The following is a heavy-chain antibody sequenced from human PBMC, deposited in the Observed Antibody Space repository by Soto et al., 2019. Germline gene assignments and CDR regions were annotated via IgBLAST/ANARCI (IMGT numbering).Heavy chain of an antibody. CDR1: GGSISSYY. D-gene: IGHD3-3*02. Sequence: PSETLSLTCTVSGGSISSYYWNWIRQPPGKGLEWIGYIYNSGSTNYNPSLKSRVTISVDTSKNQFSLKLSSVTAADTAVYYCARVLGNDAFDIWGQGTMVTGSS. CDR2: IYNSGST. V-gene: IGHV4-59*12. J-gene: IGHJ3*02. CDR3: ARVLGNDAFDI.